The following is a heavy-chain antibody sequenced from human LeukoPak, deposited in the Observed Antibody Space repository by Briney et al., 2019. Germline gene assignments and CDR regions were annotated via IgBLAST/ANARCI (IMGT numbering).Heavy chain of an antibody. J-gene: IGHJ5*02. D-gene: IGHD3-22*01. CDR2: MYYSGST. V-gene: IGHV4-30-4*01. CDR3: ARPYYYDSRIDP. CDR1: GGSISSGDYY. Sequence: SETLSLTCTISGGSISSGDYYWSWIRQPPGKGLEWIGYMYYSGSTYYNPSLKSRVTISVDTSKNQFSLKLSSVTAADTAVYYCARPYYYDSRIDPWGQGTLVTVSS.